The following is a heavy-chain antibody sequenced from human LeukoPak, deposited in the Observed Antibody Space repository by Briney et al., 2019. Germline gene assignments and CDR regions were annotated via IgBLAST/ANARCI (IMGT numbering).Heavy chain of an antibody. Sequence: PSETLSLTCTVSGGSISSGSCYWSWNRQPAGKGLEWIGRIYTSGSTNYNPSLKSRVTISVDTSKNQFSLKLSSVTAADTAVYYCARVYGDGDYDDYWGQGTLVTVSS. CDR1: GGSISSGSCY. J-gene: IGHJ4*02. CDR2: IYTSGST. V-gene: IGHV4-61*02. D-gene: IGHD4-17*01. CDR3: ARVYGDGDYDDY.